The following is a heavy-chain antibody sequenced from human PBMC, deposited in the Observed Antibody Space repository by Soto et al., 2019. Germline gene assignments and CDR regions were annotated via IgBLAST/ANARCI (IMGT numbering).Heavy chain of an antibody. Sequence: GESLKISCKGSGYSFTSYWIGWVRQMPGKGLEWMGIIYPGDSDTRYSPSFQGQVTISADKSISTAYLQWSSLKASDTAMYYCARRGGPTYYYDSSGSYNWFDPWGQGTRGTVS. CDR2: IYPGDSDT. CDR3: ARRGGPTYYYDSSGSYNWFDP. J-gene: IGHJ5*02. CDR1: GYSFTSYW. D-gene: IGHD3-22*01. V-gene: IGHV5-51*01.